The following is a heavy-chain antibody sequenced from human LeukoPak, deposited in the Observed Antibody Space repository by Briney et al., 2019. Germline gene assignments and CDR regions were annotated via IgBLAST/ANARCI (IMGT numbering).Heavy chain of an antibody. D-gene: IGHD3-3*01. Sequence: GGSLRLSCVASGFTFSNFALHWVRQAPGKGLEWVAVISSDGSNKFYADSVKGRFTISRDNAKSTLYLQMSSLRDDDTAVYYCARLSATNPLDYWGRGTLVTVSS. CDR2: ISSDGSNK. J-gene: IGHJ4*02. CDR1: GFTFSNFA. V-gene: IGHV3-30*04. CDR3: ARLSATNPLDY.